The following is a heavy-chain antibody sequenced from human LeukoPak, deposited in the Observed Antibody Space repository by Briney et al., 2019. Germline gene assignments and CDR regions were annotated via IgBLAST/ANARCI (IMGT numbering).Heavy chain of an antibody. CDR3: TEGIIVVVPAAEY. Sequence: GGSLRLSCVASGFTFSNAWMSWVRQAPGKGLEWVCRITSKTDGGTTDYAAPLKGRFTTSRDDSKNTLYLQMNSLKTEDTADYYCTEGIIVVVPAAEYRGQGALVTVSS. J-gene: IGHJ4*02. V-gene: IGHV3-15*01. CDR2: ITSKTDGGTT. CDR1: GFTFSNAW. D-gene: IGHD2-2*01.